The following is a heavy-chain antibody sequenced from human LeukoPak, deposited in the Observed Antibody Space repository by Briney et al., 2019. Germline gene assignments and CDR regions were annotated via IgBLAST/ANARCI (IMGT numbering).Heavy chain of an antibody. CDR1: GGSISSYY. V-gene: IGHV4-4*07. CDR2: IYTSGST. Sequence: PSETLSLTCTVSGGSISSYYWSWIRQPAGKGLGWIGRIYTSGSTNYNPSLKSRVTMSVDTSKNQFSLKLSSVTAADTAVYYCARFFGGDAFDIWGQGTMVTVSS. CDR3: ARFFGGDAFDI. D-gene: IGHD3-16*01. J-gene: IGHJ3*02.